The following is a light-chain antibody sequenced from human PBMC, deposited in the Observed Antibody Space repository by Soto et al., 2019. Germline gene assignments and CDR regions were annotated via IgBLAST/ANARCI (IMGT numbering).Light chain of an antibody. CDR2: EDT. CDR1: SSDVGGYNY. J-gene: IGLJ1*01. CDR3: SSYTTSSTPLV. V-gene: IGLV2-14*01. Sequence: QSALTQPASVSGSPGQSITISCTGTSSDVGGYNYVSWYQQHPGNAPKLMIYEDTNRPSGVSNRFSGSKSGNTASLTISGLQAEDEADYYCSSYTTSSTPLVFGTGTKLTVL.